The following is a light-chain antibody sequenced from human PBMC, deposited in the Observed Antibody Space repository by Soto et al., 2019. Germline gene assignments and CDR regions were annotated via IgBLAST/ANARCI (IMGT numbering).Light chain of an antibody. J-gene: IGKJ4*01. V-gene: IGKV3-11*01. CDR1: QSVSSY. CDR2: DAS. Sequence: EIVLTQSPATLSLSPGERATLSCSASQSVSSYLAWYQQKPGQAPRLLIYDASNRATGIPARFSGSGSGTDSTLTISSLEPDDVAVYYCQQRSDWPSTFGGGTKVQIK. CDR3: QQRSDWPST.